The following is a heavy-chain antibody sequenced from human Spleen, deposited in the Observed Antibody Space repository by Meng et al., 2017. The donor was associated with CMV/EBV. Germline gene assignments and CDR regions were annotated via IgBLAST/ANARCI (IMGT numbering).Heavy chain of an antibody. J-gene: IGHJ4*02. D-gene: IGHD6-13*01. V-gene: IGHV4-4*07. CDR2: IYTSGST. CDR3: ARIGPTWYSSSWYVDY. CDR1: GGSISSYY. Sequence: GQLQEAGPRLVKPSETLSLTCTVSGGSISSYYWSWIRQPAGKGLEWIGRIYTSGSTNYNPSLKSRVTMSVDTSKNQFSLKLSSVTAADTAVYYCARIGPTWYSSSWYVDYWGQGTLVTVSS.